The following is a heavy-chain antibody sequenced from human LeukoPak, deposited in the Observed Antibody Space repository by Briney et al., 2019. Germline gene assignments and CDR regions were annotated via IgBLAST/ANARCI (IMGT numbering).Heavy chain of an antibody. CDR1: GFTFSSYE. J-gene: IGHJ3*02. V-gene: IGHV3-48*03. CDR2: ISSSGSTI. CDR3: ARGGNGYNYGAFDI. Sequence: PGGSLRLSCAASGFTFSSYEMNWVRQAPGKGLEWVSYISSSGSTIYYADSVKGRFTISRDNAKNSLYLQMNSLRAEDTAVYYCARGGNGYNYGAFDIWGQGTMVTVSS. D-gene: IGHD5-24*01.